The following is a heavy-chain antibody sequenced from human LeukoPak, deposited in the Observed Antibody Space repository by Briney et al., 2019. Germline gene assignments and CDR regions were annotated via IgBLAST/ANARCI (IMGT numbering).Heavy chain of an antibody. CDR1: GGSISSGVFS. D-gene: IGHD2-2*01. CDR3: ARSPGRSCNGTACYYY. CDR2: ISYTGNT. Sequence: SQTLSLTCTVSGGSISSGVFSWSWVRQHPGKGLAWIGYISYTGNTHYTPSLKSRLSISLDTSKNQMSLRLSSVTSADTAVYYCARSPGRSCNGTACYYYWGQGTLVTVSS. J-gene: IGHJ4*02. V-gene: IGHV4-31*03.